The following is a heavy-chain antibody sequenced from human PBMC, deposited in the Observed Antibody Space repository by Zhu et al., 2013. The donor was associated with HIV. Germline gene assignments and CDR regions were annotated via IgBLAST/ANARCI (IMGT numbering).Heavy chain of an antibody. D-gene: IGHD2-2*01. J-gene: IGHJ5*02. CDR1: GYTFTSYG. CDR2: ISAYNGNT. Sequence: QVQLVQSGAEVKKPGASVKVSCKASGYTFTSYGISWVRQAPGQGLEWMGWISAYNGNTNYAQKLQGRVTMTTDTSTSTAYMELRSLRSDDTAVHYCARYAGIVVVPAANWFDPGAREPWSPSPQ. V-gene: IGHV1-18*01. CDR3: ARYAGIVVVPAANWFDP.